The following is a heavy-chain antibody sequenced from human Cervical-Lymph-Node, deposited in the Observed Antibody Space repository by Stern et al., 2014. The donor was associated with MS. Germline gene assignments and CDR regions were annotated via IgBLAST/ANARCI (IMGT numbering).Heavy chain of an antibody. J-gene: IGHJ4*02. CDR1: GGSISSSNW. CDR2: IYHSGSP. Sequence: QLQLQESGPGLVKPSGTLSLTCAVSGGSISSSNWWSWVRQPPGKGLEWXGEIYHSGSPNYNTSLKSRVTISVDKSKNQFSLKLSSVTAADTAVYYCARQHGRYCSSTSCYDLDYWGQGTLVTVSS. V-gene: IGHV4-4*02. D-gene: IGHD2-2*01. CDR3: ARQHGRYCSSTSCYDLDY.